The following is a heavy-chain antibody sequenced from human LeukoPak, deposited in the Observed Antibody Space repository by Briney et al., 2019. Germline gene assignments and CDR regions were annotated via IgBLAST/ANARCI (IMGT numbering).Heavy chain of an antibody. Sequence: TSVKVSYKASVYTFTTSTLHWARQARGQRLEWIGWIVVCSFNTNYTQKFQERVTITRDMSTSTAYMELSSLRYTAVYYCAADPGSTWKTDYWGQGTLVTVSS. D-gene: IGHD6-13*01. J-gene: IGHJ4*02. CDR1: VYTFTTST. V-gene: IGHV1-58*01. CDR3: AADPGSTWKTDY. CDR2: IVVCSFNT.